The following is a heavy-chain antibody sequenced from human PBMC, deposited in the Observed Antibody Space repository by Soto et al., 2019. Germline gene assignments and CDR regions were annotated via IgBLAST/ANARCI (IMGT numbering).Heavy chain of an antibody. CDR1: GFTFSSYA. Sequence: GGSLRLSCAASGFTFSSYAMHWVRQAPGKGLEWVAVISYDGSNKYYADSVKGRFTISRDNSKNTLYLQMNSLRAEDTAVYYCARSATPYDSSGYYLYWGQGTLVTVSS. CDR2: ISYDGSNK. V-gene: IGHV3-30-3*01. CDR3: ARSATPYDSSGYYLY. J-gene: IGHJ4*02. D-gene: IGHD3-22*01.